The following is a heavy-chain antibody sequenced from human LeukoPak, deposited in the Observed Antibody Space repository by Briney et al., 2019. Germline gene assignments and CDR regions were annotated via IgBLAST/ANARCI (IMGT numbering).Heavy chain of an antibody. CDR2: IYYSGST. D-gene: IGHD3-10*01. CDR1: GGSISSYY. CDR3: ASSMVRGVTLRS. J-gene: IGHJ4*02. Sequence: SETLSLTCTVSGGSISSYYWSWIRQPPGKGLEWIGYIYYSGSTNYNPSLKSRVTISVDTSKNQFSLKLSSVTAADTAVYYCASSMVRGVTLRSWGRGTLVTVSS. V-gene: IGHV4-59*08.